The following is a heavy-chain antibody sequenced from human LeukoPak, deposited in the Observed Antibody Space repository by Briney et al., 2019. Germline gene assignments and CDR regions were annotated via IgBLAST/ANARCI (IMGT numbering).Heavy chain of an antibody. D-gene: IGHD3-10*01. CDR1: GFTFSNYG. V-gene: IGHV3-30*02. CDR3: AKDVQPLYGSGSYGVDY. J-gene: IGHJ4*02. CDR2: IRFDGSDK. Sequence: PGGSLRLSCAASGFTFSNYGLHWVRQAPGKGLEWVTFIRFDGSDKYYADSMKGRFTISRDKNTLYLQMNSLRPEDTAVYYCAKDVQPLYGSGSYGVDYWGQGTLVTVSS.